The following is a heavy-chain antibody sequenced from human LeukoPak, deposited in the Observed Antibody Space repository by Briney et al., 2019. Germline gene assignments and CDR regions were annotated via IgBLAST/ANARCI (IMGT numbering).Heavy chain of an antibody. D-gene: IGHD2-2*01. Sequence: GASVKVSCKASGYTFTGYYMHWVRQAPGQGLEWMGWINPNSGGTNYAQKFQGRVTMTRDTSISTAYMELSRLRSDDTAVYYCARVSRVPAAGWGFDYWGQGTLVTVSS. J-gene: IGHJ4*02. CDR3: ARVSRVPAAGWGFDY. CDR2: INPNSGGT. V-gene: IGHV1-2*02. CDR1: GYTFTGYY.